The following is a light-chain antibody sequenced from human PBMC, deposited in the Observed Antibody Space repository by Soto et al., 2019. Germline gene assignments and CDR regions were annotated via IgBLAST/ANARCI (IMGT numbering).Light chain of an antibody. CDR2: DNH. CDR1: ASNIGSNS. CDR3: GAWDNNLSAGV. V-gene: IGLV1-51*01. J-gene: IGLJ1*01. Sequence: QSVLTQPPSVSAAPGQKVTISCSGSASNIGSNSLSWYRQFPGSSPMLVIYDNHKRPSGISARFSASKSDTSATLVITGLRTGHEADYYCGAWDNNLSAGVFGSGTKVTVL.